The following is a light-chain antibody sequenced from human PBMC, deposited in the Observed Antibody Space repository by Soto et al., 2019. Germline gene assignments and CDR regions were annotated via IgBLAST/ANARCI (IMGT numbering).Light chain of an antibody. CDR1: TSDVGGFDY. CDR3: SSYTTTGTQV. J-gene: IGLJ1*01. CDR2: DVS. Sequence: QSALTQPASVSGSPGQSITISCTGTTSDVGGFDYVSWYQQHPGKAPKLMIYDVSNRPSGVSDRFSGSKSGNTASLTISGLQAEDEAEYYCSSYTTTGTQVFGTGTKLTVL. V-gene: IGLV2-14*03.